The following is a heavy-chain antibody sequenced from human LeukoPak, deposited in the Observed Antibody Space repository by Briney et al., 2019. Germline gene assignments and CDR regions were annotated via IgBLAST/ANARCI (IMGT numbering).Heavy chain of an antibody. CDR1: GGTFSSYA. CDR3: ARRGNIAAAGSDY. D-gene: IGHD6-13*01. J-gene: IGHJ4*02. V-gene: IGHV1-18*01. Sequence: ASVKVSCKASGGTFSSYASSWVRQAPGQGLEWMGWISAYNGNTNYAQKLQGRVTMTTDTSTSTAYMELRSLRSDNTAVYYCARRGNIAAAGSDYWGQGTLVTVSS. CDR2: ISAYNGNT.